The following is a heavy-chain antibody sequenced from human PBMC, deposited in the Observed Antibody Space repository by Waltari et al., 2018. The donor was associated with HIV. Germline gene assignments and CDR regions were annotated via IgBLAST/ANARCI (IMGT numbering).Heavy chain of an antibody. CDR3: ARIGTFPHNYAIDF. CDR2: IKDDGSEK. CDR1: GFNFTNYW. D-gene: IGHD1-26*01. Sequence: EVKLMESGGGLVQSGGSLRLWCAASGFNFTNYWMSWVRQTPGKGLEWVAYIKDDGSEKYYMGSVKGRFTISRDNAKNSMFLQMNSLRAEDTAVYYCARIGTFPHNYAIDFWGQGTTVTVSS. V-gene: IGHV3-7*01. J-gene: IGHJ6*02.